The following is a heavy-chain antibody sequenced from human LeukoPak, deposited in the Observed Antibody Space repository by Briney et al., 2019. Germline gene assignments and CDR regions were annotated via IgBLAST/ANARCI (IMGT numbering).Heavy chain of an antibody. CDR1: GFTFSDSA. CDR3: ARGDDLLQRNDALDI. J-gene: IGHJ3*02. Sequence: PGGSLRLSCEASGFTFSDSAMSWVRQASGRGLEWVSLISASGGNSYYADSVKGRFTVSRDSSKNTLHLQMNSLRAEDTAVYYCARGDDLLQRNDALDIWGQGTMVSVSS. CDR2: ISASGGNS. D-gene: IGHD3/OR15-3a*01. V-gene: IGHV3-23*01.